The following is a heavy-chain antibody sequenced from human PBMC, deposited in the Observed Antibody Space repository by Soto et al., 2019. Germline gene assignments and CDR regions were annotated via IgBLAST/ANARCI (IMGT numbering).Heavy chain of an antibody. CDR1: GFTFSSYA. V-gene: IGHV3-23*01. J-gene: IGHJ4*02. CDR2: ISGSGGST. Sequence: PGGSLRLSCAASGFTFSSYAMSWVRQAPGKGLEWVSAISGSGGSTYYADSVKGRFTISRDNSKNTLYLQMNSLRAEDTAVYYCAKDSGTLAYGDYSFDYWGQGTLVTVSS. D-gene: IGHD4-17*01. CDR3: AKDSGTLAYGDYSFDY.